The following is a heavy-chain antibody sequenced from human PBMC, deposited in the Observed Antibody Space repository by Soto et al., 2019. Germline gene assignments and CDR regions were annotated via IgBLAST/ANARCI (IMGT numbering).Heavy chain of an antibody. CDR3: TRGIQLWS. CDR1: GGTFSNYA. Sequence: QVQLVQSGAEVKKPGSSVKVSCKASGGTFSNYALTWVRQAPGQGLEWMGGIIPHSGTPNYAQKFQGRVTITADKSTTTVYMELSSLRSEDTAVYYCTRGIQLWSWGQGTLVTVSS. D-gene: IGHD5-18*01. J-gene: IGHJ5*02. V-gene: IGHV1-69*06. CDR2: IIPHSGTP.